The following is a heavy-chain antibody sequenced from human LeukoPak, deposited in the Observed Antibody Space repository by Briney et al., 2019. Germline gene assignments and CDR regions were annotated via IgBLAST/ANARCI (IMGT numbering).Heavy chain of an antibody. D-gene: IGHD2-15*01. CDR3: ARDQTPFY. V-gene: IGHV3-30*02. Sequence: GGSLRLSCAASGFTFSSYAMHWVRQAPGKGLEWVAFIRYDGSNKYYADSVKGRFTISRDNAKSSMWLQMNSLRDEDTAVYYCARDQTPFYWGQGSLVTVSS. J-gene: IGHJ4*02. CDR1: GFTFSSYA. CDR2: IRYDGSNK.